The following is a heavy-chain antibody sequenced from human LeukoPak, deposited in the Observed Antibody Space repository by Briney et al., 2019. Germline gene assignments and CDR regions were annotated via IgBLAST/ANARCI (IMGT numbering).Heavy chain of an antibody. CDR3: AKPRTTGLGWAQFDY. J-gene: IGHJ4*02. CDR2: FDGNGPNT. D-gene: IGHD2-8*02. CDR1: GFTFSSFA. Sequence: GGSLRLSCAASGFTFSSFAMTWVRQAPGKGLEWVSGFDGNGPNTYYADSRNTLYLEVNSLRPEDTAIYYCAKPRTTGLGWAQFDYWGQGSLVTVSS. V-gene: IGHV3-23*01.